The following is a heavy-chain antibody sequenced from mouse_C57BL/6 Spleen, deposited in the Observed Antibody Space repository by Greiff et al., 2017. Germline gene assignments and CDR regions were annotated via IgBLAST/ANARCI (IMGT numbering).Heavy chain of an antibody. V-gene: IGHV1-22*01. J-gene: IGHJ3*01. CDR2: INPNNGGT. Sequence: VHVKQSGPELVKPGASVKMSCKASGYTFTDYNMHWVKQSHGKSLEWIGYINPNNGGTSYNQKFKGKATLTVNKSSSTAYMELRSLTSEDSAVYYCARSFYYGSSPLAYWGQGTLVTVSA. D-gene: IGHD1-1*01. CDR1: GYTFTDYN. CDR3: ARSFYYGSSPLAY.